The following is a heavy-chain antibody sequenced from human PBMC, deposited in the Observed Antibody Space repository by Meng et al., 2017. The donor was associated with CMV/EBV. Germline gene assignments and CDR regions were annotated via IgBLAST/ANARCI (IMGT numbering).Heavy chain of an antibody. Sequence: SETLSLTCTVSGGSISSSSYYWGWIRQPPGKGLEWIGSIYYSGSTYYNPSLKSRVTISVDTSKNQFSLKLSSVTAADTAVYYCARDRVYSGYDFSQLPYYYYYGMDVWGQGTTVTVSS. CDR3: ARDRVYSGYDFSQLPYYYYYGMDV. V-gene: IGHV4-39*07. J-gene: IGHJ6*02. CDR2: IYYSGST. D-gene: IGHD5-12*01. CDR1: GGSISSSSYY.